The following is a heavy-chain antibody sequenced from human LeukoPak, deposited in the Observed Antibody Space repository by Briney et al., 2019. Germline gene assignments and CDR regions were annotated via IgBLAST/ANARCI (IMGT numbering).Heavy chain of an antibody. D-gene: IGHD1/OR15-1a*01. J-gene: IGHJ4*02. CDR2: IYSGGST. Sequence: VGSLRLSCAASGFTVSSNYMSWVRQAPGKGLEWVSVIYSGGSTYYADSVKGRFTISRDNSKNTLYLQMNSLRAEDTAVYYCARDEIRRTSSWGQGTLVTVSS. V-gene: IGHV3-53*01. CDR3: ARDEIRRTSS. CDR1: GFTVSSNY.